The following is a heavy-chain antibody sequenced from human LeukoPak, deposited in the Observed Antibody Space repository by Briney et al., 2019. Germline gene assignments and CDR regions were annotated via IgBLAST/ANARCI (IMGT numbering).Heavy chain of an antibody. Sequence: SETLSLTCAVSGGSISSSNWWSWVRQPPGKGLEWIGEINHSGSTNYNPSLKSRVTISVDTSKNQFSLKLSSVTAADTAVYYCARDVDHYGSGSYGGYWGQGTLVTVSS. J-gene: IGHJ4*02. CDR1: GGSISSSNW. D-gene: IGHD3-10*01. CDR3: ARDVDHYGSGSYGGY. CDR2: INHSGST. V-gene: IGHV4-4*02.